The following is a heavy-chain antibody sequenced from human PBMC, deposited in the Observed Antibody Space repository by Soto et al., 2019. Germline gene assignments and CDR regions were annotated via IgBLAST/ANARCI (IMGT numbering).Heavy chain of an antibody. D-gene: IGHD2-8*02. V-gene: IGHV4-59*01. Sequence: QVQLQESGPGLVKPSETLSLTCSVSGGSIDYYYWSWIRQPPGKGLEWIAYVYSSGATNYNPSLRSRASISVDPSKDQFSLKLSSVTAAGTAVYYCARDRGPYTGFFDYWGQGTLVTVSS. CDR3: ARDRGPYTGFFDY. J-gene: IGHJ4*02. CDR2: VYSSGAT. CDR1: GGSIDYYY.